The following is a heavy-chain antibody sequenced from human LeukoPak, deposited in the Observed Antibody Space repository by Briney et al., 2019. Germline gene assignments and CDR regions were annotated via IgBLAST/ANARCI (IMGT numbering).Heavy chain of an antibody. Sequence: GASVKGSCKASGGTFSSYATSWVRQAPGQGLEWMGRIIPMLGIANYAQKFQGRVTITADKSTSTAYMELSSLRSEDTAVYYCARARRNGGSCSPGWGQGTLVTVSS. V-gene: IGHV1-69*04. CDR2: IIPMLGIA. J-gene: IGHJ1*01. CDR1: GGTFSSYA. D-gene: IGHD2-15*01. CDR3: ARARRNGGSCSPG.